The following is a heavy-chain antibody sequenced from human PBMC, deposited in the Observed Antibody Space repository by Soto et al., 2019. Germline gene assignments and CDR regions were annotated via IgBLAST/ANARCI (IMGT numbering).Heavy chain of an antibody. J-gene: IGHJ5*02. CDR1: GGSFSGYY. V-gene: IGHV4-34*01. Sequence: SETLSLTCAVYGGSFSGYYWNWIRQPPGKGLEWIGEINHSGGTNYNPSLKSRVTISVDTSKDQFSLKLSSVTAADTAVYYCARGHRDTMIVVVMKYNWFDPWGQGTLVTLL. D-gene: IGHD3-22*01. CDR3: ARGHRDTMIVVVMKYNWFDP. CDR2: INHSGGT.